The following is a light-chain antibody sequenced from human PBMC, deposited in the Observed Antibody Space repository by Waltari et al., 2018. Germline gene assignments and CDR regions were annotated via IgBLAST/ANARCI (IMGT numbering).Light chain of an antibody. CDR3: QQVNGYPLT. Sequence: DIQLTQSPPFLSASVGDRVTITCRASQGITTYLVWYQQNPGKAPKVLIYAASTLQSGVPSRFSGSGSGTEFTLTITSLQPEDFATYYCQQVNGYPLTFGGGTKVEIK. J-gene: IGKJ4*01. CDR1: QGITTY. CDR2: AAS. V-gene: IGKV1-9*01.